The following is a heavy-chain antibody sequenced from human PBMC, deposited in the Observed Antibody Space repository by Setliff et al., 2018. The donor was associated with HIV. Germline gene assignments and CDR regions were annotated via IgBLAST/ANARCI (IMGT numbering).Heavy chain of an antibody. CDR1: GFTFDDYA. CDR2: ISWDGGST. V-gene: IGHV3-43D*03. D-gene: IGHD4-17*01. Sequence: PGGSLRLSCAASGFTFDDYAMHWVRQAPGKGLEWVSLISWDGGSTYYADSVKGRFTISRDNSKNSLYLQMNSLRAEDTALYYCAKDIADYGGNSLYYYYGMDVWGQGTTVTVSS. CDR3: AKDIADYGGNSLYYYYGMDV. J-gene: IGHJ6*02.